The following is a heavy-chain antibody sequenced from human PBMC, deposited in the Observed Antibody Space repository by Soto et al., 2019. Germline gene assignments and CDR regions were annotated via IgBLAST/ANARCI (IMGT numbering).Heavy chain of an antibody. J-gene: IGHJ4*02. D-gene: IGHD6-19*01. CDR2: IYYSGST. CDR1: GASISTSIYY. V-gene: IGHV4-39*01. CDR3: ARLFEYSTGWYYFDY. Sequence: SETRSLTCTVSGASISTSIYYWGWIRQPPGKGLEWIGTIYYSGSTYYNPSLKSRVTISVDTSKNQFSLKLRSVTAADTAIYYCARLFEYSTGWYYFDYWGQGTLVTVSS.